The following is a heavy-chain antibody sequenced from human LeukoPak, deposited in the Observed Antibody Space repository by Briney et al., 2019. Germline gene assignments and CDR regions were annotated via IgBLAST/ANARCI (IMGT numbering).Heavy chain of an antibody. Sequence: GGSLRLSCAASGFTFSDYYMSWIRQAPGKGLEWVSYISSSGSTIYYADSVKGRFTISRDNAKNSLYLQMNSLRAEDTAVYYCARHPRYCSGGKCHSRNYYYYMDVWGKGTTVTVSS. V-gene: IGHV3-11*04. CDR1: GFTFSDYY. J-gene: IGHJ6*03. D-gene: IGHD2-15*01. CDR2: ISSSGSTI. CDR3: ARHPRYCSGGKCHSRNYYYYMDV.